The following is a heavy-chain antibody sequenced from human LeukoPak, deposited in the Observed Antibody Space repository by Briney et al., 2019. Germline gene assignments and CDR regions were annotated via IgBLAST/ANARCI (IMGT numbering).Heavy chain of an antibody. V-gene: IGHV4-39*07. J-gene: IGHJ4*02. CDR1: GCSISTANYY. Sequence: SETLSLTCTVSGCSISTANYYWGWVRQPPGKGLQWIGNILYSGSTYYSPPLKSRLTISLDTSKNQFSLKLSSVTAADTAVYYCARVGIEGYSSSQFDYWGQGTLVTVSS. D-gene: IGHD6-13*01. CDR3: ARVGIEGYSSSQFDY. CDR2: ILYSGST.